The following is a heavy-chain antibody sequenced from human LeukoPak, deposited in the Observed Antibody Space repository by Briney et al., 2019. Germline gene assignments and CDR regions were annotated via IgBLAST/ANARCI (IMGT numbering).Heavy chain of an antibody. D-gene: IGHD3-10*01. Sequence: PGGSLRLSCAASGFTFSSYEMHWVRQAPGKGLEYVSAISGGGGTTYYANSVKGRFTISRDNSKNTLYLQMNSLRAEDTAVYYYARNSMVRDRTTPLLNWFDPWGQGTLVTVSS. CDR3: ARNSMVRDRTTPLLNWFDP. CDR2: ISGGGGTT. V-gene: IGHV3-64*01. CDR1: GFTFSSYE. J-gene: IGHJ5*02.